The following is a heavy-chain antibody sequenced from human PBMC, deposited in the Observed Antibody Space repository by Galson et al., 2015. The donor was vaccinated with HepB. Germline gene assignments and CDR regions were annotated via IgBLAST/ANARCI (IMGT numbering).Heavy chain of an antibody. Sequence: SLRLSCAASGFSFSSYAMSWVRQAPGKGLEWVSGISGSGGSTYYSDSVSGRFIISRDNFKNVLYLHMDSLRAEDTAVYYCAKDAGTYILNWFDPWGQGTLVTVSS. V-gene: IGHV3-23*01. CDR3: AKDAGTYILNWFDP. CDR1: GFSFSSYA. J-gene: IGHJ5*02. CDR2: ISGSGGST. D-gene: IGHD3-10*01.